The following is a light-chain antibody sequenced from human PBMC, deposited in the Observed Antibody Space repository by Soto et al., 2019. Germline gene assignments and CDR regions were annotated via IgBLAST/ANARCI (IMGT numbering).Light chain of an antibody. CDR3: QQYYSTPYT. Sequence: DIVMTQSPDSLAVSLGERATINCKSSQSVLHSSHNENYLVWYQQKPGQPPKLLIYWAATRESGVPDRFSGSGSGQDFTLTISSLQAEDVAVYYCQQYYSTPYTFGQGTKLEIK. J-gene: IGKJ2*01. CDR2: WAA. V-gene: IGKV4-1*01. CDR1: QSVLHSSHNENY.